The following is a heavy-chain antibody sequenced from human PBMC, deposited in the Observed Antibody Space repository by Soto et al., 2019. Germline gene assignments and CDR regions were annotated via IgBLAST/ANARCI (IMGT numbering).Heavy chain of an antibody. CDR2: IYYSGST. Sequence: QVQLQESGPGLVKPSQTLSLTCTVSGGSISSGDYYWSWIRQPPGKGLEWIGYIYYSGSTYYNPSLKSRVTISVDTSKNQFALKLSSVTAADTAVYCCARGGDTAMVSIGWFDPWGQGTLVTVSS. V-gene: IGHV4-30-4*01. J-gene: IGHJ5*02. CDR3: ARGGDTAMVSIGWFDP. D-gene: IGHD5-18*01. CDR1: GGSISSGDYY.